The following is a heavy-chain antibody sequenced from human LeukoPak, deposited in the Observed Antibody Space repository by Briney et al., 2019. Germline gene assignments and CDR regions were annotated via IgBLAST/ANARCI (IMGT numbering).Heavy chain of an antibody. CDR1: GYSFTGSW. Sequence: RGESLKISCQGSGYSFTGSWIGWVRQMPGKGLEWMGVIYPGDSDARYSPSFQGQVTISADKSISTAYLQWSSLKASDTAMYYCASRSQTGAFDIWGQGTLVTVSS. V-gene: IGHV5-51*01. CDR2: IYPGDSDA. D-gene: IGHD2-15*01. CDR3: ASRSQTGAFDI. J-gene: IGHJ3*02.